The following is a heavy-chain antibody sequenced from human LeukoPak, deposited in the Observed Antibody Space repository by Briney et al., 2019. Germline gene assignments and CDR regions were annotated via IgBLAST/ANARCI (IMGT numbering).Heavy chain of an antibody. D-gene: IGHD2-2*01. V-gene: IGHV4-59*01. CDR1: GGSISSYY. CDR2: IYYSGST. CDR3: ARGPQLGYQLRESGWFDP. J-gene: IGHJ5*02. Sequence: PSETLSLTCTVSGGSISSYYWSWIRQPPGKGLEWIGYIYYSGSTNYNPSLKSRVTISVDTSKNQFSLKLSSVTAADTAVYYCARGPQLGYQLRESGWFDPWGQGTLVTVSS.